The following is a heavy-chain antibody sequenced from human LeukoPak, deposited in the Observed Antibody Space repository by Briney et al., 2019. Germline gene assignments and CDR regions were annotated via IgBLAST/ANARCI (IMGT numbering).Heavy chain of an antibody. V-gene: IGHV3-21*01. CDR1: GFTFSSYS. CDR3: ARDPSRTLRITIPTYFDY. D-gene: IGHD3-10*01. J-gene: IGHJ4*02. Sequence: PGGSLRLSCAASGFTFSSYSMNWVRQAPGKGLEWVSSISSSSSYIYYADSVKGRFTISRDNAKNSLYLQMNSLRAEDTAVYYCARDPSRTLRITIPTYFDYWGQGTLVTVSS. CDR2: ISSSSSYI.